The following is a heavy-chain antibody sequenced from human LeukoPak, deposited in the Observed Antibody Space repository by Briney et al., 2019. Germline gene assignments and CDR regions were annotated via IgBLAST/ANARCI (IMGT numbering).Heavy chain of an antibody. D-gene: IGHD5-12*01. CDR3: AKDRGRGYSGYAFDY. CDR2: ISYDGSNK. V-gene: IGHV3-30*18. Sequence: GGSLRLSCAASGFTFSSYGMHWVRQAPGKGLEWVAVISYDGSNKYYADSVKGRFTISRDNSKNTLYLQMNSLRAEDTAVYYCAKDRGRGYSGYAFDYWGQGTLVTVSS. CDR1: GFTFSSYG. J-gene: IGHJ4*02.